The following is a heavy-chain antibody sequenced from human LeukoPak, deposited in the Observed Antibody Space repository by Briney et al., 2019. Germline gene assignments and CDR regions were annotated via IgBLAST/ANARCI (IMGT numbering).Heavy chain of an antibody. D-gene: IGHD6-13*01. CDR3: ARGYLAATGNDY. CDR2: INPNSGGT. V-gene: IGHV1-2*02. Sequence: ASVKVSCKASGYTFTGYYMHWVRQAPGQGLEWMGWINPNSGGTNYAQKFQGRVTMTRDTSISTAYMELSRLRADDTAVYYCARGYLAATGNDYWGQGTLVTVSS. CDR1: GYTFTGYY. J-gene: IGHJ4*02.